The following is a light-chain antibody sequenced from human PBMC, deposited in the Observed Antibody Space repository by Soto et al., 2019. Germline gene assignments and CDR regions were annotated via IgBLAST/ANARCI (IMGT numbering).Light chain of an antibody. CDR3: QQYNTYSPT. J-gene: IGKJ1*01. CDR1: QSISSW. CDR2: KAS. Sequence: DIPMTQSPSTLSASVEDRVTITCRASQSISSWLAWYQQKPGKAPKLLIYKASSLESGVPSRFSGSGSGTEFTLTISSLQPDDFATYYCQQYNTYSPTFGQGTKVDIK. V-gene: IGKV1-5*03.